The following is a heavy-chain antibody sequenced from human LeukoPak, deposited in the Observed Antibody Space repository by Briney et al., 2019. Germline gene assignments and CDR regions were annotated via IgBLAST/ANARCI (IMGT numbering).Heavy chain of an antibody. V-gene: IGHV3-21*01. J-gene: IGHJ3*02. CDR1: GFTFSDYI. CDR2: ISSSSNYI. CDR3: ARECMDTTMVDAFDI. Sequence: GSLRLSCAASGFTFSDYIMNWVRQAPGKGLEWVSYISSSSNYIYYADSVKGRFTISRDNAKNSLYLQMNSLRAEDTAVYYCARECMDTTMVDAFDIWGQGTMVTVSS. D-gene: IGHD5-18*01.